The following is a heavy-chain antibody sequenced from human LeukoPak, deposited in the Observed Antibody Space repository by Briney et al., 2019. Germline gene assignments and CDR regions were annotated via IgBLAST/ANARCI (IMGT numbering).Heavy chain of an antibody. J-gene: IGHJ5*02. CDR1: GGTFSSYA. CDR3: ARDSAAMVTWFDP. D-gene: IGHD5-18*01. V-gene: IGHV1-69*06. CDR2: IIPIFGTA. Sequence: ASVKVSCKASGGTFSSYAISWVRQAPGQGLEWMGGIIPIFGTANYAQKFQGRVTITADKSTSTAYMELSSLRSEDTAVYYCARDSAAMVTWFDPWGQGTPVAVSS.